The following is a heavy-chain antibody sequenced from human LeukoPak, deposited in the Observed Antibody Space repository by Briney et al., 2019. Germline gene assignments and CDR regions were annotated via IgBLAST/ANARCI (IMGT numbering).Heavy chain of an antibody. D-gene: IGHD1-1*01. V-gene: IGHV5-51*01. CDR3: ARDWKDPAAFDI. Sequence: GESLKISCKASGYTFISYWIGWVRQMPGKGLEWMAIINPGDSDTRYSPSFQGQVTISADKSIGTAYLQWSSLKASDTAMYYCARDWKDPAAFDIWGQGTMVTVIS. CDR2: INPGDSDT. J-gene: IGHJ3*02. CDR1: GYTFISYW.